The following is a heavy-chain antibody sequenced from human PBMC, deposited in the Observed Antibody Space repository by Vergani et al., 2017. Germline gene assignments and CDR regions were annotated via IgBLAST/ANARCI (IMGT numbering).Heavy chain of an antibody. Sequence: QLQLQESGPGLVKPSETLSLTCTVSGGSISSSSYYWGWIRQPPGKGLEWIGSIYYSGSTYYNPSLKSRVTISVDTSKNQFSLKLSSVTAADTAVYYCAGDSGSTYYFDYWGQGTLVTVSS. D-gene: IGHD1-26*01. CDR3: AGDSGSTYYFDY. CDR2: IYYSGST. CDR1: GGSISSSSYY. V-gene: IGHV4-39*01. J-gene: IGHJ4*02.